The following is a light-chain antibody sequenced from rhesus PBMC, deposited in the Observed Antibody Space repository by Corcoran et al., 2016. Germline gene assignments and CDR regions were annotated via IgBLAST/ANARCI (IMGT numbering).Light chain of an antibody. V-gene: IGKV1-22*01. Sequence: DIQMTQSPSSLSASVGDTVTITCRASQGISSWLAWYQQKPGKAPKLLIYKASSLQSGVPSRFSGSGSGTDFTLTISSLQSEDFATYSCTSCGSRTPTFGGGTKVELK. CDR1: QGISSW. J-gene: IGKJ4*01. CDR3: TSCGSRTPT. CDR2: KAS.